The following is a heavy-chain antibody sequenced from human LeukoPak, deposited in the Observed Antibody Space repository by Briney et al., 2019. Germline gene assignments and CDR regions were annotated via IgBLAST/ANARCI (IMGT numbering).Heavy chain of an antibody. Sequence: SETLSLTCTVSGYSISSGYYWGWIRQPPGKGLEWIGSIYHSGSTYYNPSLKSRVTISVDTSKNQFSLKLSSVTAADTAVYYCARDNIGVVTAIRSVYFDHWGQGTLVTVSS. V-gene: IGHV4-38-2*02. D-gene: IGHD2-21*02. CDR1: GYSISSGYY. CDR2: IYHSGST. CDR3: ARDNIGVVTAIRSVYFDH. J-gene: IGHJ4*02.